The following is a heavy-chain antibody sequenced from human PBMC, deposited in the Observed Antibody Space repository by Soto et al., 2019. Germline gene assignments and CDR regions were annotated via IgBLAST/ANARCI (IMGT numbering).Heavy chain of an antibody. J-gene: IGHJ4*02. CDR2: IDPSGGDT. Sequence: QVQLVQSGAEVRKLGASVKVSCKASGYTFNRHYIQWVRQAPGQGLEWMGMIDPSGGDTNYAKKFQGRVTLTSDTSTSTVYMELSSLRSEDTAVYYCAKRRGVGLTRSSFDYWGPGTLVIVSS. V-gene: IGHV1-46*02. CDR3: AKRRGVGLTRSSFDY. CDR1: GYTFNRHY. D-gene: IGHD1-26*01.